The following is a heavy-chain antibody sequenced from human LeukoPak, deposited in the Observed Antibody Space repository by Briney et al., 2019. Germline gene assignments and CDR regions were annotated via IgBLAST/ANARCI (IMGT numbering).Heavy chain of an antibody. CDR1: GFTVSGNY. Sequence: GGSLRLSCAASGFTVSGNYMSWFRQAPGKGLECVAVIYSGGDTYYADSVKGRFTISRDESKNGLYLQMNSLRAEDTALYYCARDWDDGRAERPAWGQGTLVTVSS. V-gene: IGHV3-53*01. D-gene: IGHD3-22*01. CDR2: IYSGGDT. CDR3: ARDWDDGRAERPA. J-gene: IGHJ5*02.